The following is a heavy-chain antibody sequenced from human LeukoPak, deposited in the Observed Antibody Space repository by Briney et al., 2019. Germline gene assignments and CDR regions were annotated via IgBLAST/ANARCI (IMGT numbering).Heavy chain of an antibody. J-gene: IGHJ4*02. D-gene: IGHD3-10*01. CDR2: IHSSGST. CDR3: ARGRGGSGCPFDY. CDR1: GGSISSYY. V-gene: IGHV4-59*01. Sequence: SETPSLTCTVSGGSISSYYWSWIRQPPGKGLEWIGYIHSSGSTNYNPSLKSRVAYSVDTSKNQFSLKLSSVTAADTAVYYCARGRGGSGCPFDYWGQGTLVTVSS.